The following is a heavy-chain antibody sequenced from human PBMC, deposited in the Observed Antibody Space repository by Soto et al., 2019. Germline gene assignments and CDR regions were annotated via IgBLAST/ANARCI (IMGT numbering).Heavy chain of an antibody. CDR3: ARERVVPAAKDRRYFDL. CDR1: GFTVSSNY. CDR2: IYSGGSK. J-gene: IGHJ2*01. V-gene: IGHV3-53*04. D-gene: IGHD2-2*01. Sequence: GGSLRLSCAASGFTVSSNYMSWVRQAPGKGLEWVSVIYSGGSKYYADSVKGRFTISRHNSKNTLYLQMNSLRAEDTAVYYCARERVVPAAKDRRYFDLWGRGTLVTVSS.